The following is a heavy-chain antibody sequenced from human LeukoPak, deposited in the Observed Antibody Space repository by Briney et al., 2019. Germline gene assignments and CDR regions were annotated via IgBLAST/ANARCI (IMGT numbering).Heavy chain of an antibody. CDR2: ITSGGTYT. J-gene: IGHJ4*02. CDR3: ARGHYDILTASYKRTPDY. D-gene: IGHD3-9*01. Sequence: PGGSLRLSCAASGFTFSTYNMNWVRQAPGKGLEWVSSITSGGTYTYYADSVKGRFTTSRDNAKNSLSLQLSSLRAEDTAVYYCARGHYDILTASYKRTPDYWGQGILVTVSS. CDR1: GFTFSTYN. V-gene: IGHV3-21*06.